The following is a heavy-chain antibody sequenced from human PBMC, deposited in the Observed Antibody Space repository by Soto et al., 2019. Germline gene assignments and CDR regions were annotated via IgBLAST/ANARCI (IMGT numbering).Heavy chain of an antibody. CDR1: GFTFSNAW. D-gene: IGHD6-13*01. CDR3: TTDGSSSWYPTRGDY. Sequence: GSLRLSCAASGFTFSNAWTNWVRQAPGKGLEWVGRIKSKTDGGTTDYAAPVKGRFTISRDDSKNTLYLQMNSLKTEDTAVYYCTTDGSSSWYPTRGDYWGQGTLVTASS. CDR2: IKSKTDGGTT. V-gene: IGHV3-15*07. J-gene: IGHJ4*02.